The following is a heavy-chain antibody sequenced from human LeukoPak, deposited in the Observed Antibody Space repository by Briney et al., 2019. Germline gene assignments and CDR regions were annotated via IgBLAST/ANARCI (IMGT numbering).Heavy chain of an antibody. Sequence: PGGSLRLSCAASGFTFSNHWMTWVRQAPGKGLEWVANINQDGSEKYYVDSVKGRFTISRDNAKNSLYLQMNSLRAEDTAVYYCARDVGYTSGWYGVWFDPWGQGTLVTVSS. CDR1: GFTFSNHW. CDR3: ARDVGYTSGWYGVWFDP. CDR2: INQDGSEK. D-gene: IGHD6-19*01. J-gene: IGHJ5*02. V-gene: IGHV3-7*01.